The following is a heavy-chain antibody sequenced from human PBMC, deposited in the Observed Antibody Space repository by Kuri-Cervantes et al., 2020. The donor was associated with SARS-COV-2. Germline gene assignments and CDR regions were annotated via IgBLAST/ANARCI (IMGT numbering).Heavy chain of an antibody. Sequence: ASVKVSCKASGYTFTSYDINWVRQATGQGLEWMGWMNPNSGNTGYAQKFQGRVTTTRNTSVSTAYMELRSLRSDDTAVYYCARGGFWEWLWNYDYYMDVWGKGTTVTVSS. D-gene: IGHD3-3*01. CDR3: ARGGFWEWLWNYDYYMDV. CDR1: GYTFTSYD. J-gene: IGHJ6*03. V-gene: IGHV1-8*02. CDR2: MNPNSGNT.